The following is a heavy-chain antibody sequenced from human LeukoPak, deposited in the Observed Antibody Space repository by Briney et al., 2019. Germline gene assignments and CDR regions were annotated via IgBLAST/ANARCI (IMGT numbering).Heavy chain of an antibody. CDR3: AREHRWLQSHFDY. D-gene: IGHD5-24*01. J-gene: IGHJ4*02. V-gene: IGHV3-30*04. CDR1: GFTFSSYA. CDR2: ISYDGSNK. Sequence: PGRSLRLSCAASGFTFSSYAMHWVRQAPGKGLEWVAVISYDGSNKYYADSVKGRFTISRDNSKNTLYLQMNSRRAEDTAVYYCAREHRWLQSHFDYWGQGTLVTVSS.